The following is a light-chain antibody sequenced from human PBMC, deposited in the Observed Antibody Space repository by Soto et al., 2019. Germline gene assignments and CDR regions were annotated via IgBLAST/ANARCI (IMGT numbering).Light chain of an antibody. V-gene: IGLV2-14*03. CDR3: SSHTNSNTRV. J-gene: IGLJ1*01. Sequence: QSVLTQPASGSGSPGQSIAISCTGTSSDVGAYDFVSWYQQHPDKAPKLLIYEVSNRPSGVSDRFSGSKSVNTATLTISGLQAEDEADYYCSSHTNSNTRVFGTGTKVTAL. CDR1: SSDVGAYDF. CDR2: EVS.